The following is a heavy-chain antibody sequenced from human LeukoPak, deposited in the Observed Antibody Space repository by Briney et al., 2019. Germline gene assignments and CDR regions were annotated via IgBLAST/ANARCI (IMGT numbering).Heavy chain of an antibody. CDR1: GGSFSGYY. CDR3: ARERGNLRGAAFDI. CDR2: IYTNGNT. J-gene: IGHJ3*02. Sequence: SETLSLTCTVSGGSFSGYYWTWIRQPAGKGLEWIGRIYTNGNTNNNPSLKSRVTMSVDTSKNQFSLKLISVTAADTAVFYCARERGNLRGAAFDIWGQGTKVTASS. V-gene: IGHV4-4*07. D-gene: IGHD1-26*01.